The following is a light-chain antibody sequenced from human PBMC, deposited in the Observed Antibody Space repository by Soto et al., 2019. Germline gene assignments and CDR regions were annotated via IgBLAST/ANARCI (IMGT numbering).Light chain of an antibody. CDR3: QQYGR. Sequence: EIVLTQCPGTLSLSPGKRTTLSCRASQSVSSSYLAWYQQKPGQAPRLLIYGASSRATGIPDRFSGSGSGTVFTLTISRLEPEDFAVYYCQQYGRFGGGTKVDIK. CDR2: GAS. V-gene: IGKV3-20*01. CDR1: QSVSSSY. J-gene: IGKJ4*01.